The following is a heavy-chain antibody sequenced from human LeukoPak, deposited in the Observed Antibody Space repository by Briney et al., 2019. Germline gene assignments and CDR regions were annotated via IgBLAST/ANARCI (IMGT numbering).Heavy chain of an antibody. J-gene: IGHJ4*02. V-gene: IGHV3-23*01. CDR3: AKDRYGNNYGKFDY. D-gene: IGHD5-18*01. CDR1: GFTFSSCA. CDR2: ISDSGSKT. Sequence: GGSLRLSCAASGFTFSSCAVAWVRQAPGKGLEWVSSISDSGSKTYSADSVKGRFAISRDNSKNTLYLQMNSLRAEDTALYYCAKDRYGNNYGKFDYWGQGILVTVSS.